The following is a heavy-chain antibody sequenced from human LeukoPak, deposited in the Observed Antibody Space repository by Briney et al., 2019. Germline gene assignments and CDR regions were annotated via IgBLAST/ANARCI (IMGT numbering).Heavy chain of an antibody. CDR3: ARGTLYYFDY. V-gene: IGHV4-4*07. J-gene: IGHJ4*02. CDR2: IYTSGIT. Sequence: SETLSLTCTVSGGSISSYYWSWIRQPAGKGLEWIGRIYTSGITNYNPSLKSRVTMSVDTSKNQFSLRLSSVTAADTAVYYCARGTLYYFDYWAREPWSPSPQ. CDR1: GGSISSYY.